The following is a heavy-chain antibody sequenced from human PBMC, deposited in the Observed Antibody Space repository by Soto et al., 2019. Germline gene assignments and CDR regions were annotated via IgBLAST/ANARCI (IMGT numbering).Heavy chain of an antibody. D-gene: IGHD3-3*01. CDR1: GGSFSGYY. J-gene: IGHJ6*02. CDR2: INQSGST. CDR3: ARNGSYYDCWSGDYSGGGMDV. Sequence: QVQLQQWGAGLLKPSETLSLTCAVNGGSFSGYYWTWIRQSPGKGLGWVGEINQSGSTKSNPSLRRRVGMSGGTSRSHFSVRVTCGTAADAAVYYCARNGSYYDCWSGDYSGGGMDVWGQGTTVSVSS. V-gene: IGHV4-34*01.